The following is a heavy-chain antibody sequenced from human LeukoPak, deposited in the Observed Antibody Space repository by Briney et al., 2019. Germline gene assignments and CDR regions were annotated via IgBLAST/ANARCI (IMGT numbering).Heavy chain of an antibody. CDR3: ARANLYSSGWFDY. D-gene: IGHD6-19*01. CDR2: ISSSSRYT. CDR1: GFTFSDYY. Sequence: GGSLRLSCAASGFTFSDYYMSWIRQAPGKGLEWVSYISSSSRYTNYADSVKGRFTISRDNAKNSLYLQMNSLRAEDTAVYYCARANLYSSGWFDYWGQGTLVTVSS. J-gene: IGHJ5*01. V-gene: IGHV3-11*06.